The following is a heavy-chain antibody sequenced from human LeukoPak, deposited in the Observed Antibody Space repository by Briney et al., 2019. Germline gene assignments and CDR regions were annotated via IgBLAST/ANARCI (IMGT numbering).Heavy chain of an antibody. Sequence: PGGSLRLSCAASGFTCSSYAMSWVRQAPGKGLEWVSAISGSGGSTYYADSVKGRFTISRDNSKNTLYLQMNSLRAEDTAVYYCAKGQLDPYYYGMDVWGQGTTVTVSS. CDR3: AKGQLDPYYYGMDV. CDR1: GFTCSSYA. V-gene: IGHV3-23*01. D-gene: IGHD1-1*01. CDR2: ISGSGGST. J-gene: IGHJ6*02.